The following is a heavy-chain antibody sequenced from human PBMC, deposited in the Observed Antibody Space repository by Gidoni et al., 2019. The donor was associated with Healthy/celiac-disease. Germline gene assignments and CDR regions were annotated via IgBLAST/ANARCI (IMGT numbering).Heavy chain of an antibody. Sequence: QVQLQESGPGLVKPSETLSLTCAVSGYSISSGYYWGWIRQPPGKGLEWIGSIYHSGSTYYNPSLKSRVTISVDTSKNQFSLKLSSVTAADTAVYYCARDRSKVYYGMDVWGQGTTVTVSS. J-gene: IGHJ6*02. CDR3: ARDRSKVYYGMDV. V-gene: IGHV4-38-2*02. CDR2: IYHSGST. CDR1: GYSISSGYY.